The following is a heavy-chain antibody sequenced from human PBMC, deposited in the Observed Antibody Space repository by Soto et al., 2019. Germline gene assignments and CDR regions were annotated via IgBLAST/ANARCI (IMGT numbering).Heavy chain of an antibody. CDR2: IYPGDSDT. Sequence: GESLKISCKGSGYSFTSYWIGWVRQMPGKGLEWMGIIYPGDSDTRYSPSFQGQVTIPADKSISTAYLQWSSLKASDTAMYYCARRASSSSSSYYYYGMDVWGQGTTVTVSS. V-gene: IGHV5-51*01. D-gene: IGHD6-13*01. J-gene: IGHJ6*02. CDR1: GYSFTSYW. CDR3: ARRASSSSSSYYYYGMDV.